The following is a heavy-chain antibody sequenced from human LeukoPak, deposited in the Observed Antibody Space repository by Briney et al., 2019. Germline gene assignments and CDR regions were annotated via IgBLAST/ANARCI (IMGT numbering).Heavy chain of an antibody. D-gene: IGHD6-19*01. CDR1: GYTFTGHY. Sequence: ASVKVSCKASGYTFTGHYMHWVRQAPGQGLEWMGWINPNSGGTNYAQKFQGRVTMTRGTSISTAYMELSRLRSDDTAVYYCAASQEGSGWYFYFDYWGQGTLVTVSS. CDR3: AASQEGSGWYFYFDY. CDR2: INPNSGGT. V-gene: IGHV1-2*02. J-gene: IGHJ4*02.